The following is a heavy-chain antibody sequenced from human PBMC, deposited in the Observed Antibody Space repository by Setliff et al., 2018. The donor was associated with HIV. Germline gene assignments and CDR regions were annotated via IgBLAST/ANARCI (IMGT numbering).Heavy chain of an antibody. CDR3: ALTGHRLLRGYMDV. V-gene: IGHV4-61*05. CDR2: LYVSGDT. D-gene: IGHD2-15*01. CDR1: GVSINNTNHY. Sequence: SETLSLTCIVSGVSINNTNHYWGWIRQSPEKKLEWIGRLYVSGDTNYNPSLKSRVTMSLDTSKKHFSLNLKSVTAADTAVYYCALTGHRLLRGYMDVWGKGTTVTVSS. J-gene: IGHJ6*03.